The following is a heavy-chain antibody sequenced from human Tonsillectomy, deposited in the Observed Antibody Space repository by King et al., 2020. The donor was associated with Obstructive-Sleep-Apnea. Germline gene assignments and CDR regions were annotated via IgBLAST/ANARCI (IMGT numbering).Heavy chain of an antibody. J-gene: IGHJ4*02. CDR2: IYDSGST. CDR3: ARVTGYYYPFDY. D-gene: IGHD3-22*01. V-gene: IGHV4-59*08. Sequence: QLQESGPGLVKPSETLSLTCTISGGSISSYYWSWIRQPPGKGLEWIGYIYDSGSTNNNPSLNSRVTISVDTSKNQIALKLSSVTAADAAVYYCARVTGYYYPFDYWGQGTLVTVSS. CDR1: GGSISSYY.